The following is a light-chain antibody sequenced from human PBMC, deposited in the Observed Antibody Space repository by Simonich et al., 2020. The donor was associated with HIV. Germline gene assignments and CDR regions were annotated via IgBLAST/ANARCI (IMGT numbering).Light chain of an antibody. V-gene: IGKV3-15*01. Sequence: EIVMTQSPATLSVSPGERATLSCRASQTVSNNLTRYQQKPGPDPRLLIYGASTRATGIPARFSGSGSGTEFTLTISSMQSEDFAVYRCQQYNDWPTFGGGTKVEIK. CDR2: GAS. CDR3: QQYNDWPT. CDR1: QTVSNN. J-gene: IGKJ4*01.